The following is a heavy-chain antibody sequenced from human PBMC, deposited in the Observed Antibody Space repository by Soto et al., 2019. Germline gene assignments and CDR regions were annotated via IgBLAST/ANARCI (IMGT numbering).Heavy chain of an antibody. V-gene: IGHV3-72*01. CDR2: TRNKANSYTT. J-gene: IGHJ4*02. Sequence: EVQLVESGGGLVQPGGSLRLSCAVSGFTFSDHYMDWVRQAPGKGLEWVGRTRNKANSYTTEYAASVKGRFTISRDDSKNSLYLQMNSLKTEDTAVYYCTRVSKSYHFDGWGQGTLVTVSS. CDR3: TRVSKSYHFDG. CDR1: GFTFSDHY. D-gene: IGHD6-13*01.